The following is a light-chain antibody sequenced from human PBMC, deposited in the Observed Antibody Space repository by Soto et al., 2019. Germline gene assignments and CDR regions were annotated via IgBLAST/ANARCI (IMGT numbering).Light chain of an antibody. CDR1: SGDIGSYNR. Sequence: QSVLTQPASVSGSPGQSITISCTGTSGDIGSYNRVSWYQQHPGKAPKLIIYEVTDRPSGVSNRFSGSKSGNTAALTISGLQPEDEAEYYCNSYSSTSFYVFGTGTKVTVL. CDR3: NSYSSTSFYV. J-gene: IGLJ1*01. V-gene: IGLV2-14*01. CDR2: EVT.